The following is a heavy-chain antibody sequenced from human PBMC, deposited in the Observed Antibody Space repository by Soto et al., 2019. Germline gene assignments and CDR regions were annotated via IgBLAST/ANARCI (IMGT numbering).Heavy chain of an antibody. CDR2: IGASTRNT. Sequence: QVQLVQSGGEVKKPGASVKVSCQASGYTFSDYAISWVRQAPGQGLEWMGWIGASTRNTDQAQNVQGRVIMTLDTSTNTAYMELRSLRSDDTAVYYCVRCYCSVGSCYACWHFDLWGRGTLVTVSS. V-gene: IGHV1-18*01. CDR1: GYTFSDYA. J-gene: IGHJ2*01. CDR3: VRCYCSVGSCYACWHFDL. D-gene: IGHD2-15*01.